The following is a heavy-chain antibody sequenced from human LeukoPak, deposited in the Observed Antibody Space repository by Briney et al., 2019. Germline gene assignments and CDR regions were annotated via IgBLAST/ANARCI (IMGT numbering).Heavy chain of an antibody. D-gene: IGHD3-22*01. V-gene: IGHV3-74*01. CDR2: INSDGSST. CDR3: ARDRTYYYDSSGYPY. J-gene: IGHJ4*01. Sequence: GGSLRLSCAASGFTFSSYWMHWVRHAPGKGLVWVSRINSDGSSTNYADSVKRRFTISRDNAKNTLYLQMNSLRAEDTAVYYFARDRTYYYDSSGYPYWGHGTLVTVSS. CDR1: GFTFSSYW.